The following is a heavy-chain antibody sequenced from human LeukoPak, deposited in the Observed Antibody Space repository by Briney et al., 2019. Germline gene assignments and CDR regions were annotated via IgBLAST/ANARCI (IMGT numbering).Heavy chain of an antibody. D-gene: IGHD6-6*01. J-gene: IGHJ6*03. V-gene: IGHV5-51*01. CDR1: GYSFSNYW. CDR3: ARIPDQYSSSHYYYMDV. Sequence: GESLKISCKGSGYSFSNYWIGWVRQMPGKGLEWMGIIYPGDSDTRYSPSFQGQVTISADKSISTAYLQWSSLKASDTAMYYCARIPDQYSSSHYYYMDVWGKGTMVTVSS. CDR2: IYPGDSDT.